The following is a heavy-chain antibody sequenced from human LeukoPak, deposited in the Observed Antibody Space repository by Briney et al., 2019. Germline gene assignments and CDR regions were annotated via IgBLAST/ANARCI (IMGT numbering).Heavy chain of an antibody. Sequence: SVKVSCKASVGTYSSSVISWVRQAPGQGLEWMGGIIPISGTANYAQKFQGRVTITADESTSAAYMELGSLRSEDTAVYYCARDLSGLRYFDWFDPWGQGTLVTVSS. CDR3: ARDLSGLRYFDWFDP. J-gene: IGHJ5*02. CDR1: VGTYSSSV. CDR2: IIPISGTA. V-gene: IGHV1-69*13. D-gene: IGHD3-9*01.